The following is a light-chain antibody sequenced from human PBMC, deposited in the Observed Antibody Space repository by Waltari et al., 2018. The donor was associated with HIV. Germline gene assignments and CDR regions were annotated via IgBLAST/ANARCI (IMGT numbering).Light chain of an antibody. CDR3: SSFVNGGTYV. Sequence: HSALTQPASVSGSPGQSVTIFCTATNTDIGSPDYVSWYRVVPDKAPKLLIFDVNRRPSDISHRFSGSKSGYTASLMIFGLQPEDEADYFCSSFVNGGTYVFGSGTKV. J-gene: IGLJ1*01. V-gene: IGLV2-23*02. CDR1: NTDIGSPDY. CDR2: DVN.